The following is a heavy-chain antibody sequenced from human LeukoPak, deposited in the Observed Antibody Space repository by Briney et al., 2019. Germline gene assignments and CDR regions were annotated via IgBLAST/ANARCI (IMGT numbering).Heavy chain of an antibody. D-gene: IGHD3-10*01. V-gene: IGHV3-33*01. CDR1: GFCFSTYG. J-gene: IGHJ4*02. CDR2: IWYDASKK. Sequence: PGGPLRLSCAPSGFCFSTYGFHWVRQAPGKGLEWGAMIWYDASKKYFADSVKGRFTISRDNSKNTLYLEMNSLRAEDTAVYYCARDPPKASGSYFIGGPDYWGQGTLVTVSS. CDR3: ARDPPKASGSYFIGGPDY.